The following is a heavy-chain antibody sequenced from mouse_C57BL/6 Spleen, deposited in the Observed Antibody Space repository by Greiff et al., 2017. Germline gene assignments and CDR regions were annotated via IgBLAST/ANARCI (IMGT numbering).Heavy chain of an antibody. J-gene: IGHJ3*01. CDR3: AKDSYGSRAWFAY. CDR2: IDPSDSET. D-gene: IGHD1-1*01. Sequence: QVQLQQPGAELVRPGSSVKLSCKASGYTFTSYWMHWVKQRPIQGLEWIGNIDPSDSETHYNQKFKDKATLTVDKSSSTAYTQLSSLTSEDSAVYYCAKDSYGSRAWFAYWGQGTLVTVSA. V-gene: IGHV1-52*01. CDR1: GYTFTSYW.